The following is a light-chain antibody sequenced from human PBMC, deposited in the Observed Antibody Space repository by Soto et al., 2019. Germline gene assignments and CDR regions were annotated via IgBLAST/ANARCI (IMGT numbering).Light chain of an antibody. CDR1: QSVSSN. CDR3: QHYNNSPRMYT. CDR2: GAS. Sequence: EIVMTQSPATLSVSTGERATLSCRASQSVSSNLAWYQQNPGQAPRLLIYGASTRATGIPARFSGSGSGTECTLTISSLQSEDFAVYSCQHYNNSPRMYTFGQGNKLEIK. J-gene: IGKJ2*01. V-gene: IGKV3-15*01.